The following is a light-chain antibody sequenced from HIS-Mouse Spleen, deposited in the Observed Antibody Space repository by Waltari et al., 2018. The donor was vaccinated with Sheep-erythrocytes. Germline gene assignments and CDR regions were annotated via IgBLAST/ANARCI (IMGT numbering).Light chain of an antibody. CDR2: DVS. CDR3: SSYTSSSTFVV. J-gene: IGLJ2*01. CDR1: SSDVGGYNY. Sequence: QSALTQPRSVSGSPGQSVTISCPGTSSDVGGYNYVSWYQQHPGKAPNLMIYDVSKRPSGVPDRFSGSKSGNTASLTISGLQAEDEADYYCSSYTSSSTFVVFGGGTKLTVL. V-gene: IGLV2-11*01.